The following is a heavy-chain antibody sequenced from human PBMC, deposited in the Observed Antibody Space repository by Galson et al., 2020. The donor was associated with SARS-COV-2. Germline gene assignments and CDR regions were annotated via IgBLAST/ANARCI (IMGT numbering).Heavy chain of an antibody. Sequence: KVSCKTSGYFFSHYWIGWVRQEPGKGLEWMGIIYPNDSDTRYSQHFQGQVTISADMSINTVYLQWNSLNFSDTAIYYCARHGAGGAAAGAFDYWGQGTLVTVSS. CDR3: ARHGAGGAAAGAFDY. D-gene: IGHD3-16*01. V-gene: IGHV5-51*01. J-gene: IGHJ4*02. CDR2: IYPNDSDT. CDR1: GYFFSHYW.